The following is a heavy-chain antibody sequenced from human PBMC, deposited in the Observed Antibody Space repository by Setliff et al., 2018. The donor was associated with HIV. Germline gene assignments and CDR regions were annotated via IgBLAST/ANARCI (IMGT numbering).Heavy chain of an antibody. D-gene: IGHD2-15*01. CDR1: GGTFSSYV. CDR3: ALPYCSGGNCWSSASLPPAGWFDP. J-gene: IGHJ5*02. V-gene: IGHV1-69*05. CDR2: IIPMYGVT. Sequence: SVKVSCKASGGTFSSYVISWVRQAPRQGPEWMRGIIPMYGVTNYAQKFQGRVTITTDESTSTAYMELSSLRSEDTAAYYCALPYCSGGNCWSSASLPPAGWFDPWGQGTLVTVSS.